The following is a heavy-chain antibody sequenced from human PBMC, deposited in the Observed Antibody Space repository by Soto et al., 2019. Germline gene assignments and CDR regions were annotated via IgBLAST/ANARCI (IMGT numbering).Heavy chain of an antibody. CDR3: ASSHYGDPRAFDY. J-gene: IGHJ4*02. Sequence: SETLSLTCAVYGGSFSGYYWSWIRQPPGKGLEWIGEINHSGSTNYNPSLKSRVTISTDTSENQFSLSLSSVTAADTAVYYCASSHYGDPRAFDYWGQGTLVTVSS. CDR2: INHSGST. CDR1: GGSFSGYY. D-gene: IGHD4-17*01. V-gene: IGHV4-34*01.